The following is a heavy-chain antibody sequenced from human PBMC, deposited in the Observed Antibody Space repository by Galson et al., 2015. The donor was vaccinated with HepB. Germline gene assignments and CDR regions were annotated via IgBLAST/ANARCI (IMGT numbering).Heavy chain of an antibody. CDR3: ARLGIKRSCGSGCFSDYPDY. CDR2: IGTSAGIV. Sequence: SLRLSCAASGFSFSDYYMTWIRQAPGKGLKWVSNIGTSAGIVYYADSLKGRFTASRDNAKNSLYLQMNSLRAEDTAVYYCARLGIKRSCGSGCFSDYPDYWGRGTLVTVSS. CDR1: GFSFSDYY. D-gene: IGHD2-21*02. V-gene: IGHV3-11*01. J-gene: IGHJ4*01.